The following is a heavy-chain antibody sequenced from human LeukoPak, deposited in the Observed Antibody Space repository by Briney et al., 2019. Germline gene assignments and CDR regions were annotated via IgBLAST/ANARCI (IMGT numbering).Heavy chain of an antibody. CDR1: GFTFSSYT. D-gene: IGHD4-17*01. CDR3: ARDTVTTFDY. V-gene: IGHV3-30-3*01. Sequence: PGGSLRLSCAASGFTFSSYTMHWVRQAPGKGLEWVAVISFDGNIKYYADSVRGRFSISRDNSKNTLYLQMSSLRAEDTAVYFCARDTVTTFDYWGQGTLVTVSS. J-gene: IGHJ4*02. CDR2: ISFDGNIK.